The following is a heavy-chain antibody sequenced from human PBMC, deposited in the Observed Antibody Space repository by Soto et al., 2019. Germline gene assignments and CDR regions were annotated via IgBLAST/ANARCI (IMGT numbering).Heavy chain of an antibody. CDR3: LITVLLARYCSGGSCYSAY. V-gene: IGHV1-18*01. Sequence: ASVKVSCKTSGYTFTSYGISWVRQAPGQGLEWIGWISAYNGNTNYAQKEQGRVTMTTDTSTSTAYMELRSLRSDDTAVYYSLITVLLARYCSGGSCYSAYWGQGTLVTVSS. CDR1: GYTFTSYG. D-gene: IGHD2-15*01. J-gene: IGHJ4*02. CDR2: ISAYNGNT.